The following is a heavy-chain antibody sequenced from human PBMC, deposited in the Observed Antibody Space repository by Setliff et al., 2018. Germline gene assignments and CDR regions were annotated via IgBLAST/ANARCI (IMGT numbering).Heavy chain of an antibody. V-gene: IGHV4-39*01. CDR3: ARVFPMVGATERRAFDI. Sequence: SETLSHTCTVSGGSISSSSYYWGWIRQPPGKGLEWIGSIYYSGSTYYNPSLKSRVTISVDTSKNQFSLKLNSVTAADTAVYYCARVFPMVGATERRAFDIWGQGTVVTVSS. D-gene: IGHD1-26*01. CDR1: GGSISSSSYY. CDR2: IYYSGST. J-gene: IGHJ3*02.